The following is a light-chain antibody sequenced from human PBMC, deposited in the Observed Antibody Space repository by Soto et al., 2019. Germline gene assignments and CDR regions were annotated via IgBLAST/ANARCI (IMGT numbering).Light chain of an antibody. J-gene: IGKJ1*01. V-gene: IGKV2-28*01. Sequence: DIVMTQSPLALPVTPGEAASISCRSSQSLLHSNGYNYVDWYLQKPGQSPQLLIYLGFSRASGVPARFSGSGSGTDFTLKISRVEAGDVGVYYCMQSLEPPWTFGQGTKMDVK. CDR3: MQSLEPPWT. CDR1: QSLLHSNGYNY. CDR2: LGF.